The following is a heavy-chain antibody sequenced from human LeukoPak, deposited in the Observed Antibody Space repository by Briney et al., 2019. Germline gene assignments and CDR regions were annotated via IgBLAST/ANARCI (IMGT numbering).Heavy chain of an antibody. J-gene: IGHJ4*02. CDR1: GFTFDDYG. CDR3: AKGIVGATKSDY. V-gene: IGHV3-20*04. Sequence: GGSLRLSCAASGFTFDDYGMSWVRQAPGKGLEWVSGINWNGGSTGYADSVKGQFTISRDNSKNTLYLQMNSLRAEDTAVYYCAKGIVGATKSDYWGQGTLVTVSS. D-gene: IGHD1-26*01. CDR2: INWNGGST.